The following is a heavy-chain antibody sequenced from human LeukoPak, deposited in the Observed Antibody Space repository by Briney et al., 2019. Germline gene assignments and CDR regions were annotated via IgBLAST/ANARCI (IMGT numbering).Heavy chain of an antibody. CDR1: GGSISSYY. CDR2: FFYSGGT. D-gene: IGHD5-18*01. V-gene: IGHV4-59*01. Sequence: SETLSLPCPVPGGSISSYYWSWFRQPPGKGLEWFGYFFYSGGTNYNPSLKSRVTISVDTSKNQFSLKLSSVTAADTAVYYCARAGGYSYGYYYYYYTDVCGKGTTGTVSS. CDR3: ARAGGYSYGYYYYYYTDV. J-gene: IGHJ6*03.